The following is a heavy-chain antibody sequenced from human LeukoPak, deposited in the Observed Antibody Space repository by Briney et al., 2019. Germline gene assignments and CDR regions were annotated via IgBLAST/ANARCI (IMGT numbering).Heavy chain of an antibody. J-gene: IGHJ4*02. V-gene: IGHV3-30*02. CDR2: IRYDGNNK. CDR3: ARDRSPYFGESYYFDY. CDR1: GFTFSSYG. Sequence: PGGSLRLSCAASGFTFSSYGMHWVRQAPGKGLEWVAFIRYDGNNKYYADSVKGRFTISRDNSKNTLYLQMNSLRAEDTAVYYCARDRSPYFGESYYFDYWGQGTLVTVSS. D-gene: IGHD3-10*01.